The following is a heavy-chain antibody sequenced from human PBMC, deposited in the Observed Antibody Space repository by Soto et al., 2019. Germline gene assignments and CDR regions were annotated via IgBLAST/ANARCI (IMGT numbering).Heavy chain of an antibody. V-gene: IGHV1-2*04. D-gene: IGHD3-22*01. CDR2: INPNSGGT. J-gene: IGHJ4*02. CDR3: ARVRKNYYDSSGYYPWPEFFDY. CDR1: GYTFTGYY. Sequence: ASVKVSCKASGYTFTGYYMHWVRQAPGQGLEWMGWINPNSGGTNYAQKFQGWVTMTRDTSISTAYMELSRLRSDDTAVYYCARVRKNYYDSSGYYPWPEFFDYWGKGTLVTVSS.